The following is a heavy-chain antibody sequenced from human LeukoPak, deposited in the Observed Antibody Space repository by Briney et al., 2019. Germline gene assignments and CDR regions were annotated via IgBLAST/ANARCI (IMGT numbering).Heavy chain of an antibody. J-gene: IGHJ3*02. CDR2: ISYDGSNK. CDR1: GFTFSSYA. V-gene: IGHV3-30-3*01. D-gene: IGHD6-13*01. CDR3: ARDSTIAAADDAFDI. Sequence: PGRSLRLSCAASGFTFSSYAMHWVRQAPGKGLEWVAVISYDGSNKYYADSVKGRFTISRDNSKNTLYLQMNSLRAEDTAVYYCARDSTIAAADDAFDIWGQGIMVTVSS.